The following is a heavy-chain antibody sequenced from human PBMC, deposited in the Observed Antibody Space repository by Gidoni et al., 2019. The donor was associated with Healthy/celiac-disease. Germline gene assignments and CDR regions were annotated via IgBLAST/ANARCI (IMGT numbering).Heavy chain of an antibody. CDR1: GFTFSSYA. D-gene: IGHD1-26*01. Sequence: VQLLASGGGLVQPGGSLRLSCAASGFTFSSYAMRWVRQAPGKGLVWVSASSGSGGSTYYADSVKGRFTISRDNSKNTLYLQMNSLRAEDTAVYYCAKPSDGSYFGDAFDIWGQGTMVTVSS. J-gene: IGHJ3*02. V-gene: IGHV3-23*01. CDR2: SSGSGGST. CDR3: AKPSDGSYFGDAFDI.